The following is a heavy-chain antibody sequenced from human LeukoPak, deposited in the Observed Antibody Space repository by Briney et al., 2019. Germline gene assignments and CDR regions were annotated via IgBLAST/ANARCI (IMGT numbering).Heavy chain of an antibody. CDR1: GGSISSGDYY. CDR3: ARDNKWSYYYGMDV. Sequence: SQTLSLTCTVSGGSISSGDYYWRWIRQPPGKGLEWIGYIYYSGSTYYNPSLKSRVTISVDTSKNQFSLKLSSVTAADTAVYYCARDNKWSYYYGMDVWGQGTTVTVSS. V-gene: IGHV4-30-4*01. J-gene: IGHJ6*02. D-gene: IGHD2-15*01. CDR2: IYYSGST.